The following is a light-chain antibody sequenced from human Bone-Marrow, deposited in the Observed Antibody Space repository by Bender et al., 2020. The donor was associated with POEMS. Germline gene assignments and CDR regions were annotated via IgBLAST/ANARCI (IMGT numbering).Light chain of an antibody. V-gene: IGLV2-14*03. CDR1: SSDIGRYNY. Sequence: QSALTQTASVSGSPGQSITISCTGTSSDIGRYNYVSWYQRHPDKAPKLIIYDVSSRPSGVSNRFSGSKSGNTASLTISGLQADDEGDYFCCSFAGTSTLYVFGGATMVTVL. CDR3: CSFAGTSTLYV. J-gene: IGLJ1*01. CDR2: DVS.